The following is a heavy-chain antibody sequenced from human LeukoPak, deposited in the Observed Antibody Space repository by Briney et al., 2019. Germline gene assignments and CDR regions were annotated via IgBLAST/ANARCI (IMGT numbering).Heavy chain of an antibody. J-gene: IGHJ4*02. D-gene: IGHD6-13*01. V-gene: IGHV4-59*01. CDR1: GGSISSYY. CDR3: ARGLRSSSWLDY. CDR2: IYYSGST. Sequence: SETLSLTCTVSGGSISSYYWSWIRQPPGKGLEWIGYIYYSGSTNYNPSLKSRVTISVDTSKNQFSLKLSSVTAADTAVYYCARGLRSSSWLDYWGQGTLVTVSS.